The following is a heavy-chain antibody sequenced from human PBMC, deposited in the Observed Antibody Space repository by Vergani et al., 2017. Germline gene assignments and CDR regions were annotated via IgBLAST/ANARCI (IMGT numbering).Heavy chain of an antibody. V-gene: IGHV1-2*02. D-gene: IGHD3-16*01. Sequence: QVQLVQSGAEVKKPGASVKVSCKASGYTFTGYYMHWVRQAPGQGLEWMGWINPNSGGTNYAQKFQGRITMTRDTSISTAYMELSRLRSDDTAVYYCASTLAHPQPIPYYYYGMDVWGQGTTVTVSS. CDR2: INPNSGGT. CDR3: ASTLAHPQPIPYYYYGMDV. CDR1: GYTFTGYY. J-gene: IGHJ6*02.